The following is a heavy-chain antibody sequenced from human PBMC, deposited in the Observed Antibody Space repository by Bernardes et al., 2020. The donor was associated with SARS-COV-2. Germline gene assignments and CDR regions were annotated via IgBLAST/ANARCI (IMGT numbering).Heavy chain of an antibody. CDR3: ARGRSSWDSTGWLDP. CDR1: GFTVSTNY. CDR2: IYSDGST. Sequence: GGSLRLSCAASGFTVSTNYMSWVRQAPGKGLEWVSVIYSDGSTKYADSVKGRFTISRDNSKNTLYLQMNSLRPEDTAVYYCARGRSSWDSTGWLDPWGQGTLVTVSS. D-gene: IGHD6-6*01. J-gene: IGHJ5*02. V-gene: IGHV3-66*02.